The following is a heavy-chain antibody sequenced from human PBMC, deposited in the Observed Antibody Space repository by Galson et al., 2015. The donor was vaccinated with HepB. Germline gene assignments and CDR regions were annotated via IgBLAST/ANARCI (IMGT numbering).Heavy chain of an antibody. CDR3: ARDLGRVVVVAAKGVQSAGGYYMDV. CDR1: GGTFSSYA. V-gene: IGHV1-69*10. Sequence: SVKVSCKASGGTFSSYAISWVRQAPGQGLEWMGGIIPILGIANYAQKFQGRVTITADKSTSTAYMELSSLRSEDTAVYYCARDLGRVVVVAAKGVQSAGGYYMDVWGKGTTVTVSS. CDR2: IIPILGIA. J-gene: IGHJ6*03. D-gene: IGHD2-15*01.